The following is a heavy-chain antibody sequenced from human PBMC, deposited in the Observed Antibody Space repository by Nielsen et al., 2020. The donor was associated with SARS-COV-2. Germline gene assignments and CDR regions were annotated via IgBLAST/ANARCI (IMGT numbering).Heavy chain of an antibody. V-gene: IGHV3-13*01. CDR1: GFTFSSYD. J-gene: IGHJ2*01. Sequence: GESLKISCAASGFTFSSYDMHWVRQATGKGPEWVSAIGTAGDTCYPGSVKGRFTISRENAKNSLYLQMNSLRAGDTAVYYCAREHLRFLDPGYFDLWGRGTLVTVSS. D-gene: IGHD3-3*01. CDR3: AREHLRFLDPGYFDL. CDR2: IGTAGDT.